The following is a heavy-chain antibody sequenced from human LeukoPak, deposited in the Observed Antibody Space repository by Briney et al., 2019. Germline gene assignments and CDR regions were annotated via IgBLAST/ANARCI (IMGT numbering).Heavy chain of an antibody. CDR1: GGSISGSSYY. CDR3: ARLLDAFDI. D-gene: IGHD1-26*01. Sequence: SETLSLTCTVSGGSISGSSYYWGWIRQPPGKGLEWIGSIYYSGSTYYNPSLKSRVTISVDTSKNQFSLKLSSVTAADTAVYYCARLLDAFDIWGQGTMVTVSS. V-gene: IGHV4-39*01. CDR2: IYYSGST. J-gene: IGHJ3*02.